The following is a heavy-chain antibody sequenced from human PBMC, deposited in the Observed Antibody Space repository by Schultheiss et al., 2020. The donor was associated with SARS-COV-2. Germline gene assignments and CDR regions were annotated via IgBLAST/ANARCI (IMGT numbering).Heavy chain of an antibody. D-gene: IGHD6-6*01. CDR2: ISSSSSYI. CDR3: AKALVSYYYYYYMDV. Sequence: GGSLRLSCAASGFTFSSYAMSWVRQAPGKGLEWVSYISSSSSYIYYADSVKGRFTISRDNAKNTLYLQMNSLRAEDTALYYCAKALVSYYYYYYMDVWGKGTTVTVSS. V-gene: IGHV3-21*05. CDR1: GFTFSSYA. J-gene: IGHJ6*03.